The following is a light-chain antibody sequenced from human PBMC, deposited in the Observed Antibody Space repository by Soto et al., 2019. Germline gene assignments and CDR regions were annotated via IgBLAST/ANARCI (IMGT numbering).Light chain of an antibody. CDR2: KAS. V-gene: IGKV1-5*03. CDR3: QQYNTYSRT. Sequence: TQSPATLPASVGDRVTITCRASQSISSWLAWYQQKPGKAPKLLIYKASSLESGVPSRFSGSGSGTDFTLTISGLQPDDFATYYCQQYNTYSRTFGQGTKVDIK. J-gene: IGKJ1*01. CDR1: QSISSW.